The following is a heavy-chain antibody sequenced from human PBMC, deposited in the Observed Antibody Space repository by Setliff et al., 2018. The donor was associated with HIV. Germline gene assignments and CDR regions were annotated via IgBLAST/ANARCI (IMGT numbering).Heavy chain of an antibody. Sequence: SETLSLTCTVSGVSITSYFWSWIRQPPGKGMEYIGHIYYSGGTNYNPSLKRRVTMSLDTSKKHFSLKLKSVTAADTDVYSCALTGHRLLSGYMDVWGKGTTVTVSS. V-gene: IGHV4-59*12. D-gene: IGHD2-15*01. CDR1: GVSITSYF. CDR3: ALTGHRLLSGYMDV. J-gene: IGHJ6*03. CDR2: IYYSGGT.